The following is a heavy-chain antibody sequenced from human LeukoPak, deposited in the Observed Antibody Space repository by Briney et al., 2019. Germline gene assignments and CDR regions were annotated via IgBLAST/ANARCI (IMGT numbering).Heavy chain of an antibody. CDR2: IYYSGST. Sequence: SETLSLTCTVSGGSISSSSYYWGWIRQPPGKGLEWIGSIYYSGSTYYNPSLKSRVTISVDTSKNQFSLKLSSVTAADTAVYYCARDLGGSCYDYWGQGTLVTVSS. CDR1: GGSISSSSYY. J-gene: IGHJ4*02. CDR3: ARDLGGSCYDY. V-gene: IGHV4-39*02. D-gene: IGHD6-13*01.